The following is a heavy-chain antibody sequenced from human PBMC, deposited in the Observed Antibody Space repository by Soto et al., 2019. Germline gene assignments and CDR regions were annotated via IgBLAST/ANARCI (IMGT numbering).Heavy chain of an antibody. CDR2: ISYDGSNK. Sequence: QVQLVESGGGVVQPGRSLRLSCAASGFTFSSYAMHWVRQAPGKGLEWVAVISYDGSNKYYADSVKGRFTISRDNSKNTLYLQMNSLRAEDTAVYYCARDGITMIVVGHFDYWGQGTLVTVSS. D-gene: IGHD3-22*01. CDR1: GFTFSSYA. J-gene: IGHJ4*02. CDR3: ARDGITMIVVGHFDY. V-gene: IGHV3-30-3*01.